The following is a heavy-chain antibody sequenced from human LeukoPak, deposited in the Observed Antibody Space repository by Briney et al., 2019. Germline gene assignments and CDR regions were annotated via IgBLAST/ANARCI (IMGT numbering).Heavy chain of an antibody. CDR2: ISGSGHTT. CDR1: GFTFTSSA. V-gene: IGHV3-23*01. CDR3: AKEPHILTGYYTDYFDS. J-gene: IGHJ4*02. D-gene: IGHD3-9*01. Sequence: GGTLRLSCAASGFTFTSSAMSWVRQAPGKGLEWVSVISGSGHTTDYADSVKGRFTVSRDNSKNTLYLQMNSLRAEDTAVYFCAKEPHILTGYYTDYFDSWGQGTLVTVSS.